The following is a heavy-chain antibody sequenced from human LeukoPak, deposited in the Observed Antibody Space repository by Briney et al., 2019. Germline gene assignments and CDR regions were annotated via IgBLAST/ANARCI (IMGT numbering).Heavy chain of an antibody. CDR3: SRVFYYGSSGYYPDH. CDR2: SRNKANAYST. J-gene: IGHJ4*02. Sequence: GGSLRLSCAASGFSFSDHHVDWVRQAPGKRLEWIGRSRNKANAYSTVYAGPVKGRFTVSRDEPKNSLYLQMNRLRTEDTAVYYCSRVFYYGSSGYYPDHWGQGTQVTVSS. CDR1: GFSFSDHH. D-gene: IGHD3-22*01. V-gene: IGHV3-72*01.